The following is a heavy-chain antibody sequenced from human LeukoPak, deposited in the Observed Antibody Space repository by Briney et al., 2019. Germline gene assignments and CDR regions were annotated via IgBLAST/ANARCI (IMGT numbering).Heavy chain of an antibody. CDR1: GYSFTSYW. J-gene: IGHJ4*02. V-gene: IGHV5-51*01. Sequence: GESLKISCKGSGYSFTSYWIGWVRQMPGKGLEWMGIIYPGDSDTRYSPSFQGQVTISADKSISTAYLQWSSLKASGTAIYYCASSGRAGSPDFDFWGQGTLVTVSS. CDR2: IYPGDSDT. D-gene: IGHD1-26*01. CDR3: ASSGRAGSPDFDF.